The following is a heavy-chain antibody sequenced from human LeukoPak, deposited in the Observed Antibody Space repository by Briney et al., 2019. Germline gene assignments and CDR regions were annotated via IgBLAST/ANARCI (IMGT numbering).Heavy chain of an antibody. V-gene: IGHV4-59*12. CDR2: IYYSGST. CDR3: ARGFKVAATPRWFDP. D-gene: IGHD2-15*01. Sequence: SETLSLTCTVSGGSISSYYWSWIRQPPGKGLEWIGYIYYSGSTYYNPSLKSRVTISVDTSKNQFSLKLSSVTAADTAVYYCARGFKVAATPRWFDPWGQGTLVTVSS. CDR1: GGSISSYY. J-gene: IGHJ5*02.